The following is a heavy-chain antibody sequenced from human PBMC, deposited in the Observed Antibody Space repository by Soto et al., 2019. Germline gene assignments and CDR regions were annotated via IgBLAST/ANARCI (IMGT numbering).Heavy chain of an antibody. V-gene: IGHV1-3*01. Sequence: QVQLVQSGAEVKKPGASVKVSCKASGYTFTSYAMHWVRQAPGQRLEWMGWINAGNGNTKYSQKFQGRVTITRDTSASTAYTELSSLRSEDTAVYYCARAGIVVVPAAFDYWGQGTLVTVSS. D-gene: IGHD2-2*01. CDR1: GYTFTSYA. J-gene: IGHJ4*02. CDR3: ARAGIVVVPAAFDY. CDR2: INAGNGNT.